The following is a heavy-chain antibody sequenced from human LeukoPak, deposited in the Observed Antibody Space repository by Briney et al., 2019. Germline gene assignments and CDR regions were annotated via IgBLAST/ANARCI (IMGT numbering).Heavy chain of an antibody. CDR1: GDSIGSSTYY. Sequence: SETLSLTCTVSGDSIGSSTYYWGWIRQPPGKGPEGIGSIFYSGSTFYKPSLESRLTMSVKMSKNQFSLRLSSVTAADTAVYYCARIPCTGGSCYYFDSWGQGILVIVSS. D-gene: IGHD2-15*01. CDR2: IFYSGST. CDR3: ARIPCTGGSCYYFDS. J-gene: IGHJ4*02. V-gene: IGHV4-39*01.